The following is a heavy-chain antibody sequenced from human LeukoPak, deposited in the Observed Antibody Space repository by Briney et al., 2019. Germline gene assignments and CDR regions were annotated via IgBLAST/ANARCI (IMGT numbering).Heavy chain of an antibody. Sequence: GASVKVSCKASGYTFIAYYIHWMRQAPGQGLEWMGWINPNSGATNYAQKFQGRITMTRDTSINTAYMELYSLNSDDTAVYFCARGVLRGSVAFDYWGQGSLVTVSS. J-gene: IGHJ4*02. D-gene: IGHD5/OR15-5a*01. CDR1: GYTFIAYY. CDR2: INPNSGAT. V-gene: IGHV1-2*02. CDR3: ARGVLRGSVAFDY.